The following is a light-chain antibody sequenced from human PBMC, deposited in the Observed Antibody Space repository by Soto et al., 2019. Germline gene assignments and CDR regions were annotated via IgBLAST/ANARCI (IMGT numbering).Light chain of an antibody. V-gene: IGLV2-23*02. CDR2: EVS. Sequence: QSVLTQAASGSGSPGQAITISCTGNSREVGSYNLVSWYQQHPGKAPKLMIYEVSKRPSGVSNRFSGSKSGNTASLTISGLQAEDEADYYCCSYAGSSTFPYVFGTGTKVTVL. CDR3: CSYAGSSTFPYV. CDR1: SREVGSYNL. J-gene: IGLJ1*01.